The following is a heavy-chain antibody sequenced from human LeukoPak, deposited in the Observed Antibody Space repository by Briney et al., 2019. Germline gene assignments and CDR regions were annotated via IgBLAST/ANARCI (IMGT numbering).Heavy chain of an antibody. CDR3: ASSVTMKKTFDY. D-gene: IGHD3-22*01. CDR1: GGSFSGYY. Sequence: SETLSLTCAVYGGSFSGYYWSWIRQPPGKGLEWIGEINHSGSTNYNPSLKSRVTISVDTSKNQFSLKLSSVTAADTAVYYCASSVTMKKTFDYWGQGTLVTVSS. CDR2: INHSGST. V-gene: IGHV4-34*01. J-gene: IGHJ4*02.